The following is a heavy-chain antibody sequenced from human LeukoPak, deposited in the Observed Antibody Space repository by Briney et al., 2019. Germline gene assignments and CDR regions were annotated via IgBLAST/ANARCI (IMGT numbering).Heavy chain of an antibody. J-gene: IGHJ4*02. CDR3: SITMVRGGLDY. D-gene: IGHD3-10*01. CDR2: INSDGSST. Sequence: PGGSLGLSCAASGFTFSSYWMHWVRQAPGKGLVWVSRINSDGSSTSYADSVKGRFTISRDNAKNTLYLQMNSLRAEDTAVYYCSITMVRGGLDYWGQGTLVTVSS. V-gene: IGHV3-74*01. CDR1: GFTFSSYW.